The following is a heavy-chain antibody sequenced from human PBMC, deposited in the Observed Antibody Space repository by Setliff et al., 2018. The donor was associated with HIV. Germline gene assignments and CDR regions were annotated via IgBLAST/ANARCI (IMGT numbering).Heavy chain of an antibody. CDR3: VRGGQYYRSTYYYYYMDV. CDR2: ITPISGTA. CDR1: GGTFSSYG. V-gene: IGHV1-69*13. Sequence: SVKVSCKASGGTFSSYGISWVRQAPGQGLEWMGGITPISGTANYAQKLQGRVTIAADEFTSTAYMELSSLRSEDTAVFYCVRGGQYYRSTYYYYYMDVWGKGTTVTVSS. J-gene: IGHJ6*03. D-gene: IGHD3-16*02.